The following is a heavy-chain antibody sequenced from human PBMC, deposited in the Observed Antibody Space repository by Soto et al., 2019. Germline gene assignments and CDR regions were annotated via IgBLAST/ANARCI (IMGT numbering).Heavy chain of an antibody. J-gene: IGHJ3*02. D-gene: IGHD1-7*01. CDR1: GFSFGSYA. CDR2: ISGSAGST. V-gene: IGHV3-23*01. Sequence: GGSLRLSCAASGFSFGSYAMNWVRQAPGKGLEWVSAISGSAGSTYYADSVKGRFTISRDTSKSTLYLQMNSLRAEDTAVYYCAKGNSWSPALVLDIWGQGTMVTVSS. CDR3: AKGNSWSPALVLDI.